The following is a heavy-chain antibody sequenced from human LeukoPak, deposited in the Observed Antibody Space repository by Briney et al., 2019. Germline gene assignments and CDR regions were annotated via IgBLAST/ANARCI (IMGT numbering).Heavy chain of an antibody. Sequence: SETLSLTCAVYGGSFSGYYWSWIRQPPGKGLEWIGEINHSGSTNYNPSLKSRVTISVDTSKNQFSLKPSSVTAADTAVYYCARGTTHSNYYGSGSYYNWHYYYYMDVWGKGTTVTVSS. V-gene: IGHV4-34*01. CDR1: GGSFSGYY. CDR3: ARGTTHSNYYGSGSYYNWHYYYYMDV. J-gene: IGHJ6*03. D-gene: IGHD3-10*01. CDR2: INHSGST.